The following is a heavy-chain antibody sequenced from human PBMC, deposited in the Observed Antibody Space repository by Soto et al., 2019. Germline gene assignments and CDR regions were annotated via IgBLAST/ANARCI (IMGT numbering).Heavy chain of an antibody. Sequence: GGSLRLSCAASGFTFSSYSMNWVRQAPGKGLEWVSNISSSSSTIYYADSVKGRFTISRDNAKNSLYLQMNSLRAEDTAVYYCARVVISGSYLDYWGQGTLVTVSS. CDR1: GFTFSSYS. V-gene: IGHV3-48*01. CDR2: ISSSSSTI. CDR3: ARVVISGSYLDY. D-gene: IGHD1-26*01. J-gene: IGHJ4*02.